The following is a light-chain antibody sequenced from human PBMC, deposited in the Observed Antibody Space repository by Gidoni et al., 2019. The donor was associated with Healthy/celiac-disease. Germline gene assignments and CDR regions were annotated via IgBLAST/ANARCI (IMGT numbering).Light chain of an antibody. CDR3: QQRSNWPRT. V-gene: IGKV3-11*01. J-gene: IGKJ4*01. CDR2: DAS. CDR1: QSVSSY. Sequence: EIVLTQSPVTLSLSPGERAHLSCRASQSVSSYLAWYQQTPGQAPRLLIYDASNRATGIPARFSGSGSGTDFTLTISSLEPEDFAVYYCQQRSNWPRTFGGGTKVEIK.